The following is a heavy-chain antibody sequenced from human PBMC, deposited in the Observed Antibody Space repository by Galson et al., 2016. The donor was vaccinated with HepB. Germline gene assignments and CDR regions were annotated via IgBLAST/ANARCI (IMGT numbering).Heavy chain of an antibody. V-gene: IGHV3-30*04. CDR2: IRTNGSYV. J-gene: IGHJ4*02. D-gene: IGHD3-10*01. Sequence: SLRLSCAASGFTFVNYAFHWVRQTPGKGLEWVAVIRTNGSYVRYADSARGRFTISRDDSTNTVYLQMNSLEGEDTAVYFCATNRWFGGLSQVDNWGQGTLVTVSS. CDR3: ATNRWFGGLSQVDN. CDR1: GFTFVNYA.